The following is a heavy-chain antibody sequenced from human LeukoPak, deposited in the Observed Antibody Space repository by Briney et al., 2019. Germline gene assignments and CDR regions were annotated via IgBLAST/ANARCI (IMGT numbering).Heavy chain of an antibody. J-gene: IGHJ4*02. CDR3: VRGSGWYYY. CDR2: VYSSGST. Sequence: PSETLSLTFTVSGGSISSYYWSWIRQPPGKGLEWIGYVYSSGSTNYNPSLKSRVTISVDTSKNQFSLKLNSVTAADTAVYYCVRGSGWYYYWGQGTLVTVSS. CDR1: GGSISSYY. V-gene: IGHV4-59*01. D-gene: IGHD6-19*01.